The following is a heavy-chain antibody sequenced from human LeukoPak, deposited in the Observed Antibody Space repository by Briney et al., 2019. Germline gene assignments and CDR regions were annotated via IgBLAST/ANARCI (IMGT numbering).Heavy chain of an antibody. CDR2: INSDGSST. CDR1: XFXXSXYW. J-gene: IGHJ4*02. CDR3: ARDPSLYSSGWLFDY. Sequence: GGSLRLSCAASXFXXSXYWXXXVXXXXXXXXVXXXRINSDGSSTRYADSXKGRFTISRDNAKNTLYLQMNSLRAEDTAVYYCARDPSLYSSGWLFDYWGQGTLVTVSS. V-gene: IGHV3-74*01. D-gene: IGHD6-19*01.